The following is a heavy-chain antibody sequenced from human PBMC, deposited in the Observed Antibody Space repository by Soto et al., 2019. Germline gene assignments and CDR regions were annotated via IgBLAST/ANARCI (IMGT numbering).Heavy chain of an antibody. J-gene: IGHJ4*02. CDR3: ARHAYYYDRSGYGSFGY. V-gene: IGHV1-69*13. Sequence: SVKLTWKECGFALAGKSRRWVRHSNRQGLEWMGGLIPIFGTANYAQKFQGRVTIDADESTGTDYMELRRLSSEDTDLYYCARHAYYYDRSGYGSFGYWRKGTLVTVSS. D-gene: IGHD3-22*01. CDR1: GFALAGKS. CDR2: LIPIFGTA.